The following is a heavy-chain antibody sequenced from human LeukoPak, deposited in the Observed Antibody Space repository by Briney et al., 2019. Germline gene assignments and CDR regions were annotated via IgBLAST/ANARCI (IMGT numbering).Heavy chain of an antibody. Sequence: PGGSLRLSCAASGFTFSSLAMSWIRPAPGKGLEWVSSVSTSGVGTYYADSVRGRFTISRDNSKNTVFLQMNSLRAEDSAVYYCAKDYAVGSIDYWGQGTLVTVSS. D-gene: IGHD3-16*01. CDR1: GFTFSSLA. J-gene: IGHJ4*02. CDR2: VSTSGVGT. V-gene: IGHV3-23*01. CDR3: AKDYAVGSIDY.